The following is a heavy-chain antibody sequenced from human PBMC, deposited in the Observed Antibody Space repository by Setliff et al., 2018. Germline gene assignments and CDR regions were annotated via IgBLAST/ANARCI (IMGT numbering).Heavy chain of an antibody. J-gene: IGHJ6*03. D-gene: IGHD6-13*01. CDR2: ISSSSSTI. V-gene: IGHV3-48*01. CDR3: ARARGSSWLFYYMDV. CDR1: GFTFRSYT. Sequence: GGSLRLSCAASGFTFRSYTMNWVRQAPGKGLEWVSYISSSSSTIYYADSVKGRFTISXXNAKNSLYLQMNSLRAEDTAVYYCARARGSSWLFYYMDVWGKGTTVTVSS.